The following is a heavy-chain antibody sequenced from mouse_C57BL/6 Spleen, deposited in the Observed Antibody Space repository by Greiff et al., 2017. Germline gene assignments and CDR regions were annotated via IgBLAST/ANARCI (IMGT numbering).Heavy chain of an antibody. J-gene: IGHJ2*01. CDR3: ARDLGGYYFDY. Sequence: EVKVVESGGGLVKPGGSLKLSCAASGFTFSSYAMSWVRQTPEKRLEWVATISDGGSYTYYPDNVKGRFTISRDNAKNNLYLQMSHLKSEDTAMYYCARDLGGYYFDYWGQGTTLTVSS. V-gene: IGHV5-4*01. D-gene: IGHD3-3*01. CDR2: ISDGGSYT. CDR1: GFTFSSYA.